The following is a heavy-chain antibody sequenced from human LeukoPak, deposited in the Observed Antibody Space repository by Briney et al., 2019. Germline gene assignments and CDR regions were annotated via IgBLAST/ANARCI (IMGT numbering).Heavy chain of an antibody. CDR2: ISAYNGNT. J-gene: IGHJ4*02. CDR1: GYTLTSYG. CDR3: ARDREVGATTCFDY. D-gene: IGHD1-26*01. V-gene: IGHV1-18*01. Sequence: ASVQVSCKASGYTLTSYGISWVRQAPGQGLEWMGWISAYNGNTNYAQKLQGRVTMTTDTSTSTAYMELRSLRSDDTAVYYCARDREVGATTCFDYWGQGTLVTVSS.